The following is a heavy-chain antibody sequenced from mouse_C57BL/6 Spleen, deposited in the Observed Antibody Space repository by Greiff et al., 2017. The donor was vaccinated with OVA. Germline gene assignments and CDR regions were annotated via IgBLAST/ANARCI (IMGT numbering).Heavy chain of an antibody. V-gene: IGHV5-17*01. CDR1: GFTFSDYG. Sequence: VMLVESGGGLVKPGGSLKLSCAASGFTFSDYGMHWVHQAPEKGLEWVAYISSGSSTIYYADTVKGRFTISRDNAKNTLFLQMTSLRSEDTAMYYCARGVSLAYWGQGTLVTVSA. CDR3: ARGVSLAY. J-gene: IGHJ3*01. CDR2: ISSGSSTI.